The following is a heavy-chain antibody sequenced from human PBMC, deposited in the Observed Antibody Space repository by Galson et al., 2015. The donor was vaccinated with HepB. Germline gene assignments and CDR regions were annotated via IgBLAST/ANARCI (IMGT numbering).Heavy chain of an antibody. Sequence: SVKVSCKDSGYTFTSYGISWVRQAPGQGLEWMGWISAYNGNTNYAQKLQGRVTMTTDTSTSTAYMELRSLRSDDTAVYYCSRARRPYILTGFCYFDYWGQGTLVTVSS. CDR2: ISAYNGNT. V-gene: IGHV1-18*01. D-gene: IGHD3-9*01. CDR3: SRARRPYILTGFCYFDY. J-gene: IGHJ4*02. CDR1: GYTFTSYG.